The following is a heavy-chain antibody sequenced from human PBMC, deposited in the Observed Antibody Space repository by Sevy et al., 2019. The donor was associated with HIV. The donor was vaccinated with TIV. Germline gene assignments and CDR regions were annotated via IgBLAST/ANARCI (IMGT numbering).Heavy chain of an antibody. D-gene: IGHD1-1*01. CDR3: AREKRQDYYYYGMDV. Sequence: GGSLRLSCVGFGFTSSDYYMSWIRQAPGKGLEWVSYISGSGSTIDYAASVKGRFTISRDNAKNSLYLKMNSLRAEDTAVYYCAREKRQDYYYYGMDVWGQGTTVTVSS. CDR1: GFTSSDYY. CDR2: ISGSGSTI. V-gene: IGHV3-11*01. J-gene: IGHJ6*02.